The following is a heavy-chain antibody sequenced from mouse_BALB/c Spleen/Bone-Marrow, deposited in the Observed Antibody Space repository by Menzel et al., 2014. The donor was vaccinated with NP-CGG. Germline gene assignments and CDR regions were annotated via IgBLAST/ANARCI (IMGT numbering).Heavy chain of an antibody. V-gene: IGHV1-9*01. J-gene: IGHJ3*01. CDR2: ILPGSGST. CDR3: ARRGHGFAWFAY. CDR1: GHTFSSYR. D-gene: IGHD1-2*01. Sequence: QVQLKESGTELMKPGASVKISCNATGHTFSSYRIDWVNQRPGHGLEWIGEILPGSGSTNYNEKFKGKATFTADTSSNTAYMQLSSLTSEDSAVYYCARRGHGFAWFAYWGQGTLVTVSA.